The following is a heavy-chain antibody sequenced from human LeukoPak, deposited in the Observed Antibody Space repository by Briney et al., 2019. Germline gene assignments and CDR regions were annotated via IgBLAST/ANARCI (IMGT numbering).Heavy chain of an antibody. D-gene: IGHD2-2*02. CDR1: GFTFSSYG. CDR2: ISGRGDST. Sequence: GGSLRLSCAASGFTFSSYGMHWVRQAPGKGLEWVSSISGRGDSTYYADSVKGRFTISRDNSKNSVFLQMNSLRADDAAVYYCAKALRAPHRPVYTYYYMDGGGKGPRSPSP. J-gene: IGHJ6*03. V-gene: IGHV3-23*01. CDR3: AKALRAPHRPVYTYYYMDG.